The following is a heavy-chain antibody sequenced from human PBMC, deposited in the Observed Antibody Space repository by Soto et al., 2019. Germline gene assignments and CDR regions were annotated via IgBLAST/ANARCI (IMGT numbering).Heavy chain of an antibody. CDR2: IYYSGST. J-gene: IGHJ4*02. CDR3: ARQGYCSGGSRTNPFGY. V-gene: IGHV4-39*01. CDR1: GGSISSSSYY. D-gene: IGHD2-15*01. Sequence: SETLSLTCTVSGGSISSSSYYWGWIRQPPGKGLEWIGSIYYSGSTYYNPSLKSRVTISVDTSKNQFSLKLSSVTAADTAVYYCARQGYCSGGSRTNPFGYWGQGTLVTVSS.